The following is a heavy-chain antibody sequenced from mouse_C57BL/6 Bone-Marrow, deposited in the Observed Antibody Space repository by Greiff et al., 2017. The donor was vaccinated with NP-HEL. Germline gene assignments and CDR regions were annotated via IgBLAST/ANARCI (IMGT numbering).Heavy chain of an antibody. CDR3: ARSLLYQHYYYAMDY. J-gene: IGHJ4*01. D-gene: IGHD2-12*01. CDR1: GFNIKDYY. Sequence: DVKLQESGAELVKPGASVKLSCTASGFNIKDYYMHWVKQRTEQGLEWIGRIDPEDGETKYAPKFQGKATITADTSSNTAYLQLSSLTSEDTAVYYCARSLLYQHYYYAMDYWGQGTSVTVSS. V-gene: IGHV14-2*01. CDR2: IDPEDGET.